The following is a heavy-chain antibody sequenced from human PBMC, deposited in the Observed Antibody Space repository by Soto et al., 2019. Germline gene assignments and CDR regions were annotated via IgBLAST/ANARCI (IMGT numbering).Heavy chain of an antibody. D-gene: IGHD3-10*01. CDR1: GGSISSYY. CDR3: ARGTVRGVIMVDWFDP. CDR2: IYYSGST. Sequence: NPSETLSLTCTVSGGSISSYYWSWIRQPPGKGLEWIGYIYYSGSTNYNPSLKSRVTISVDTSKNQFSLKLSSVTAADTAVYYCARGTVRGVIMVDWFDPWGQGTLVTVSS. V-gene: IGHV4-59*01. J-gene: IGHJ5*02.